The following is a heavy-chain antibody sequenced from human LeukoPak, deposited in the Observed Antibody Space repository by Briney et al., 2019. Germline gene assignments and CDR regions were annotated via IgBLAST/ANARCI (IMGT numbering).Heavy chain of an antibody. J-gene: IGHJ4*02. CDR2: INSYSTNI. CDR3: ARASIGYGDYVGYYFDY. V-gene: IGHV3-21*01. CDR1: GFTFSTYS. Sequence: GGSLRLSCAASGFTFSTYSMNWVRQAPGKGLEWVSSINSYSTNIYYADSVKGRFFISRDNAKNSLYLQMNSLRAEDTAVYYCARASIGYGDYVGYYFDYWGQGTLVTVSS. D-gene: IGHD4-17*01.